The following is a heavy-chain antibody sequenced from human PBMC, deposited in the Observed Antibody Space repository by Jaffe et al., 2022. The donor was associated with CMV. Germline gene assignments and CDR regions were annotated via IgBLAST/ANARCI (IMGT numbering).Heavy chain of an antibody. CDR1: GFSLSTSGVG. V-gene: IGHV2-5*01. J-gene: IGHJ6*02. Sequence: QITLKESGPTLVKPTQTLTLTCTFSGFSLSTSGVGVGWIRQPPGKALEWLALIYWNDDKRYSPSLKSRLTITKDTSKNQVVLTMTNMDPVDTATYYCAHTYSSSWSYYYYYGMDVWGQGTTVTVSS. D-gene: IGHD6-13*01. CDR2: IYWNDDK. CDR3: AHTYSSSWSYYYYYGMDV.